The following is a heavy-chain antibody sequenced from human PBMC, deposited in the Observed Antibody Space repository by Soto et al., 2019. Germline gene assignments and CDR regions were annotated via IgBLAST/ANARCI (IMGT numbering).Heavy chain of an antibody. CDR3: ARVPRITGTTYSLYYYGMDV. Sequence: ASVKVSCKASGYTFTSYYMHWVRQAPGQGLEWMGIINPSGGSTSYAQKFQGRVTMTRDTSTSTVYMELSSLRSEDTAVYYCARVPRITGTTYSLYYYGMDVWGQGPTVTVSS. CDR1: GYTFTSYY. V-gene: IGHV1-46*01. CDR2: INPSGGST. J-gene: IGHJ6*02. D-gene: IGHD1-7*01.